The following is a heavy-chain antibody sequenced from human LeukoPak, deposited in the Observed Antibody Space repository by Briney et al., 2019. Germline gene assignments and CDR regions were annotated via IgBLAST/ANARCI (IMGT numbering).Heavy chain of an antibody. CDR1: GFTFSSYA. Sequence: GGSLRLSCAASGFTFSSYAMHWVRQAPGKGLEYVSAISSNGGTTYYANSVKGRFTISRDNSENTLYLQMGSLGAEDMAVYYCARDSVRGSTSLLNWFDPWGQGTLVTVSP. V-gene: IGHV3-64*01. D-gene: IGHD2-2*01. CDR2: ISSNGGTT. J-gene: IGHJ5*02. CDR3: ARDSVRGSTSLLNWFDP.